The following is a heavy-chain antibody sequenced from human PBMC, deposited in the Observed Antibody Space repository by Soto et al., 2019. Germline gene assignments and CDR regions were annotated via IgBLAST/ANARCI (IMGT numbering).Heavy chain of an antibody. V-gene: IGHV4-59*08. J-gene: IGHJ5*02. D-gene: IGHD2-2*01. CDR1: CGSISSYY. Sequence: QVQLQESGPGLVKPSETLSLTCTVSCGSISSYYWSWIRQPPGKGLEWIGYIYFSGSINYYPFLKSRVTLSVDTAKIPSSQNLISSSSAATDVYYCARTVIVVVPAAMWYNWFDPGAEGTLVTVSA. CDR2: IYFSGSI. CDR3: ARTVIVVVPAAMWYNWFDP.